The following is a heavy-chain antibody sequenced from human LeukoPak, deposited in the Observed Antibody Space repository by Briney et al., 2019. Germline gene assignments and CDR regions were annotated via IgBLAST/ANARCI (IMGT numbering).Heavy chain of an antibody. CDR1: GYTFTVYY. V-gene: IGHV1-2*02. J-gene: IGHJ4*02. D-gene: IGHD2-2*01. CDR2: INPNSGGT. Sequence: ASVKVSCKASGYTFTVYYMHWVRQAPGQGLEWMGWINPNSGGTNYAQRFQGRVTMTRDTSISTAYMELSRLRSDDTAVYYCARMSPSSSPGYWGQGTLVTVSS. CDR3: ARMSPSSSPGY.